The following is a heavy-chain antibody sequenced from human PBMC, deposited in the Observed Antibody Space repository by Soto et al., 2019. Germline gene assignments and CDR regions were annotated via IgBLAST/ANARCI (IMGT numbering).Heavy chain of an antibody. Sequence: QVQLQESGPGLVKPSETLSLTCTVSGGSISSYYWSWIRQPPGKGLERIGYIYYSGSTNYNPSLKSGVTISVDTSKNQFPLKLSSVTAADTAVYYCARQDIVVVPAARWVWFDPWGQGTLVTVSS. CDR1: GGSISSYY. CDR2: IYYSGST. D-gene: IGHD2-2*01. J-gene: IGHJ5*02. V-gene: IGHV4-59*08. CDR3: ARQDIVVVPAARWVWFDP.